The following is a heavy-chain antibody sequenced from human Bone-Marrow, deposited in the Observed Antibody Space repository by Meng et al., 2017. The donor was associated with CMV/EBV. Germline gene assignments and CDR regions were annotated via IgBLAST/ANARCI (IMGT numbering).Heavy chain of an antibody. J-gene: IGHJ6*02. CDR3: AREGPLLRYGMDV. V-gene: IGHV3-21*01. CDR2: ISSSSSYI. Sequence: GGSLRLSCAASGFTFSSYSMNWVRQAPGKRLEWVSSISSSSSYIYYADSVKGRFTISRDNAKNSLYLQMNSLRAEDTAVYYCAREGPLLRYGMDVWGQGTTVTVSS. CDR1: GFTFSSYS.